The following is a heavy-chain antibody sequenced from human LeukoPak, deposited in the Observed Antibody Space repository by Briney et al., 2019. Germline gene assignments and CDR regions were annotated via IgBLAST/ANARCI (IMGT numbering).Heavy chain of an antibody. CDR1: GYTFTSYG. CDR3: AREGYDFWSGQYYYYYMDV. V-gene: IGHV1-18*01. J-gene: IGHJ6*03. Sequence: ASVKVSCKASGYTFTSYGISWVRQAPGQGLEWMGWISAYNGNTNYAQKLQGRVTMTTDTSTSTAYMELRSLSSDDTAVYYCAREGYDFWSGQYYYYYMDVWGKGTTVTVSS. CDR2: ISAYNGNT. D-gene: IGHD3-3*01.